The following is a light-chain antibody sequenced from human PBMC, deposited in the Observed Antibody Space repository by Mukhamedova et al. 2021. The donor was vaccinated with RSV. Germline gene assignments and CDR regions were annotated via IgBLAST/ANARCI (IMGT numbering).Light chain of an antibody. J-gene: IGKJ1*01. CDR1: QAISNS. CDR2: AAS. V-gene: IGKV1-27*01. Sequence: VTITCRASQAISNSLAWYQQKPGKGPKLLIYAASTLQSGVPSRFCGSGSGTDFTLTISSLQPEDVATYYCQHYDSAPWTFGQ. CDR3: QHYDSAPWT.